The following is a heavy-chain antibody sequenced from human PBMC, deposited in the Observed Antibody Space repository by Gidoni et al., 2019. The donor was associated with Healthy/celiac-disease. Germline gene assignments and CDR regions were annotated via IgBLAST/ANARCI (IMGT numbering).Heavy chain of an antibody. CDR1: GYSYTSYW. D-gene: IGHD3-10*01. CDR3: ARHTSTMVRGGNFDY. V-gene: IGHV5-51*01. CDR2: IYPGDSDT. J-gene: IGHJ4*02. Sequence: EVQLVQSGAEVKKPGESLKSYCKGSGYSYTSYWIGWVRQMPGKGLEWMGIIYPGDSDTTYSPSFPVHVTISADKSISTAYLQWSSLTASDTAMSYCARHTSTMVRGGNFDYWGQGTLVTVSS.